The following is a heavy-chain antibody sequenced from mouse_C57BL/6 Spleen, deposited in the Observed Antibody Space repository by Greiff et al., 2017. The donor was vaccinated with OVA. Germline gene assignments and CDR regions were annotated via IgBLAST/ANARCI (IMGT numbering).Heavy chain of an antibody. J-gene: IGHJ3*01. CDR1: GYTFTDYY. CDR3: ARREGNLYDGYPAWFAY. Sequence: QVQLQQSGAELVKPGASVKISCKASGYTFTDYYINWVKQRPGQGLEWIGKIGPGSGSTYYNEKFKGKATLTADKSSSTAYMQLSSLTSEDSAVYFCARREGNLYDGYPAWFAYWGQGTLVTVSA. V-gene: IGHV1-77*01. CDR2: IGPGSGST. D-gene: IGHD2-3*01.